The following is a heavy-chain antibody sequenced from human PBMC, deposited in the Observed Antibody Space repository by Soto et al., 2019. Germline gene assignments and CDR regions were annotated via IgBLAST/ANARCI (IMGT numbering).Heavy chain of an antibody. CDR1: GGTFSSYT. CDR2: IIPILGIA. Sequence: QVQLVQSGAAVKKPGSSVKVSCKASGGTFSSYTISWVRQAPGQGLEWMGRIIPILGIANYAQKFQGRVTITADKSTSTAYMELSSLRSEDTAVYYCARARITMIVGMDYWGQGTLVTVSS. J-gene: IGHJ4*02. V-gene: IGHV1-69*02. D-gene: IGHD3-22*01. CDR3: ARARITMIVGMDY.